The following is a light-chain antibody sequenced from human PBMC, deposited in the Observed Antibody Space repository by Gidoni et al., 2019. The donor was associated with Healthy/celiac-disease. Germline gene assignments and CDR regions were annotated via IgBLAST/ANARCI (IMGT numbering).Light chain of an antibody. Sequence: DIQMTKSPSTLSASVGDRVTITCGSIQSISSWLAWYQQKPGKAPKLLIYDACRLESWCPSRFSGSGSGTEFALTISSLQPDHFATYSCQQYNSYLYTFGQGTKLEIK. CDR2: DAC. J-gene: IGKJ2*01. CDR1: QSISSW. V-gene: IGKV1-5*01. CDR3: QQYNSYLYT.